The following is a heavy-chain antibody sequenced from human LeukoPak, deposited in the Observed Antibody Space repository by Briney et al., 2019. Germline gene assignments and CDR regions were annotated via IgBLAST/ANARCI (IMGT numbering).Heavy chain of an antibody. V-gene: IGHV3-23*01. CDR3: ARELVSSGTGYFDL. J-gene: IGHJ2*01. CDR2: ITGSSTWT. D-gene: IGHD3-10*01. Sequence: GGSLRLSCEASGFTFGNFGMTWVRRAPGKGLQWVSGITGSSTWTYYAASVKGRFTVSRDNSQNTLHLQMNSLRADDTAVYYCARELVSSGTGYFDLWGRGTLVTVSS. CDR1: GFTFGNFG.